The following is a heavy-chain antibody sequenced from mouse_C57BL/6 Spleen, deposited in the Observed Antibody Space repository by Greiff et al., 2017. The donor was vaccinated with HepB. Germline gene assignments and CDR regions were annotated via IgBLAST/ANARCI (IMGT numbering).Heavy chain of an antibody. CDR2: INPSTGGT. D-gene: IGHD3-2*02. CDR3: APTQAWFAY. CDR1: GYSFTGYY. J-gene: IGHJ3*01. V-gene: IGHV1-42*01. Sequence: VQLQQSGPELVKPGASVKISCKASGYSFTGYYMNWVKQSPEKSLEWIGEINPSTGGTTYNQKFKAKATLTVDKSSSTAYMQLKSLTSEDSAVYYCAPTQAWFAYWGQGTLVTVSA.